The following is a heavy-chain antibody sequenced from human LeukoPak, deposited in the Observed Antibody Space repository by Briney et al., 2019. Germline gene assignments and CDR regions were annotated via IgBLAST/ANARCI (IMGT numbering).Heavy chain of an antibody. D-gene: IGHD3-9*01. CDR3: AKGGDILTGYYNYYYYYYTDV. V-gene: IGHV3-23*01. J-gene: IGHJ6*03. CDR2: ISGSGGST. Sequence: GGSLRLSCAASGFTFSSYAMSWVRQAPGKGLERVSAISGSGGSTYYADSVKGRFTSSRDNSKNTLYLHMNSLRAEATAVYYCAKGGDILTGYYNYYYYYYTDVWGKGTTVTVSS. CDR1: GFTFSSYA.